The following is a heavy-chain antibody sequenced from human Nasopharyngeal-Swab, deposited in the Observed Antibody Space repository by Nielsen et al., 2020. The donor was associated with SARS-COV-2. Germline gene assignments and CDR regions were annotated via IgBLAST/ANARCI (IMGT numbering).Heavy chain of an antibody. J-gene: IGHJ4*02. CDR2: IKQDGSEK. V-gene: IGHV3-7*04. CDR1: GFTFSSYW. CDR3: ARGGMGGWYDY. Sequence: GESLKISCAASGFTFSSYWMSWVRQAPGKGLEWVANIKQDGSEKYYVDSVKGRFTISRDNAKNSLYLQMNSLRAEDTAVYYCARGGMGGWYDYWGQGTLVTVSS. D-gene: IGHD6-19*01.